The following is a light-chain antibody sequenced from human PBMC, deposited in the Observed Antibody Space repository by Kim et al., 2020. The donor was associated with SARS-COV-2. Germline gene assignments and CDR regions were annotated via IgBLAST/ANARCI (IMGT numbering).Light chain of an antibody. Sequence: PGQPARITCSGEALPKQFGYWYQQRPGRAPILVLYRDKERPSWIPERFSGSRSGTTLTLTITGVQTEDEADYFCQSADISGTSWIFGGGTQLTVL. CDR2: RDK. CDR3: QSADISGTSWI. J-gene: IGLJ2*01. CDR1: ALPKQF. V-gene: IGLV3-25*03.